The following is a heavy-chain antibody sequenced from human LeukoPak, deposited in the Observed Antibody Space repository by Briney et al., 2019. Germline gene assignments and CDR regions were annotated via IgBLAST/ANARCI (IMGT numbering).Heavy chain of an antibody. Sequence: MTGGSLRLSCAVSGFTFSTYTMNWVRQAPGKGLEWVSSIGSSSSSSYIYYADSVKGRFTISRDNAKNSLYLQMNSLRAEDTAVYYCAKALTGGVEMATVTRLIFDYWGQGTLVTVSS. CDR3: AKALTGGVEMATVTRLIFDY. D-gene: IGHD5-24*01. J-gene: IGHJ4*02. V-gene: IGHV3-21*04. CDR2: IGSSSSSSYI. CDR1: GFTFSTYT.